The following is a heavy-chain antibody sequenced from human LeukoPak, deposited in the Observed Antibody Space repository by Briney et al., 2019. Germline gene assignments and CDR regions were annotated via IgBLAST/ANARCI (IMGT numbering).Heavy chain of an antibody. CDR3: ARLGTGVSAVDY. CDR2: IYHSGST. V-gene: IGHV4-30-2*02. J-gene: IGHJ4*02. D-gene: IGHD7-27*01. Sequence: PSQALSLTCTVSGGSISSGGYYWSWTRQPPGKGLEWIGYIYHSGSTYYNPSLKSRVTISVDRSKNQFSLKLSSVTAADTAVYYCARLGTGVSAVDYWGQGTLVTVSS. CDR1: GGSISSGGYY.